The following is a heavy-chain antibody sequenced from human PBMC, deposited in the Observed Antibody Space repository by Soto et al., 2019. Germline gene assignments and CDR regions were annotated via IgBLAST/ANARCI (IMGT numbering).Heavy chain of an antibody. J-gene: IGHJ5*02. Sequence: PSETLSLTWTVSGGSISSGDYYWSWIRQPPGKGLEWIGYIYYSGSTYYNPSLKSRVTISVDTSKNQFSLKLSSVTAADTAVYYCARARIAAALFWFDPWGQGTLVTVSS. D-gene: IGHD6-13*01. CDR2: IYYSGST. V-gene: IGHV4-30-4*01. CDR1: GGSISSGDYY. CDR3: ARARIAAALFWFDP.